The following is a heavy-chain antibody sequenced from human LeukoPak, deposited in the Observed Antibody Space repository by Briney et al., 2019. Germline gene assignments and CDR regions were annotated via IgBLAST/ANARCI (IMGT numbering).Heavy chain of an antibody. J-gene: IGHJ4*02. Sequence: ASVKVSCKASGGTFSSYAFSWVRQPPGQGLEWMGRIIPIFGIANYSQKFQARVTITADKFTSTAYMELSSLRSEDTAVYYCASLGSQGYCSSTSCPSQVDYWGQGTLVTVSS. D-gene: IGHD2-2*01. CDR1: GGTFSSYA. V-gene: IGHV1-69*04. CDR2: IIPIFGIA. CDR3: ASLGSQGYCSSTSCPSQVDY.